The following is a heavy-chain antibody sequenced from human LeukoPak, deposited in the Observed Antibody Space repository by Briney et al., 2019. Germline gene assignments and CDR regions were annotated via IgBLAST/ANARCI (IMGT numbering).Heavy chain of an antibody. J-gene: IGHJ4*02. V-gene: IGHV3-23*01. CDR1: GFTFSSYA. CDR2: ISGSGGST. D-gene: IGHD5-18*01. CDR3: ATYTAMAHFDY. Sequence: GGSLRLSCAASGFTFSSYAMSWVRQAPGKGLEWVSAISGSGGSTYYADSVKGRFTISRDNSKNTLYLQMNSLRVEDTAVYYCATYTAMAHFDYWGQGTLVTVSS.